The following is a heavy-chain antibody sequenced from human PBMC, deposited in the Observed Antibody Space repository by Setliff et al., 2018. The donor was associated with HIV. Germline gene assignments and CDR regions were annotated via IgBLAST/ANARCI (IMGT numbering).Heavy chain of an antibody. CDR2: MYFRGNA. V-gene: IGHV4-59*11. CDR3: ARVLDYYDSSPYYFDY. Sequence: PSETLSLTCTVSGGSISSHYWSWIRQAPGKGLEWIGTMYFRGNARNSPSLKSRVTISVDTSKNQLSLNLTSVTAADTAVYYCARVLDYYDSSPYYFDYWGQGTLVTVSS. CDR1: GGSISSHY. J-gene: IGHJ4*02. D-gene: IGHD3-22*01.